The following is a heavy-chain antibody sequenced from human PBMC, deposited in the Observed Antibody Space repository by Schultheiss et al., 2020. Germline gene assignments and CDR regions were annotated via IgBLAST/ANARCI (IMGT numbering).Heavy chain of an antibody. CDR2: IYYSGST. J-gene: IGHJ4*02. Sequence: SETLSLTCTVSGGSVSSGSYYWSWIRQPPGKGLEWIGYIYYSGSTNYNPSLKSRVTISVDTSKNQFSLKLSSVTAADTAVYYCARGAITMVRGVISTFDYWGQGTLVTVSS. V-gene: IGHV4-61*01. CDR3: ARGAITMVRGVISTFDY. D-gene: IGHD3-10*01. CDR1: GGSVSSGSYY.